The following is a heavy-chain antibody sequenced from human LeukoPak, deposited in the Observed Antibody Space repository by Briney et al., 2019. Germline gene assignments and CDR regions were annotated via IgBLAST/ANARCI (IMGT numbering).Heavy chain of an antibody. Sequence: PGGSLRLSCAASGFTFSIYAMGWVRQAPGKGLEWVSYISSSGSTIYYADSVKGRFTISRDNAKNSLYLQMNSLRAEDTAVYYCAREDYGDYAGSFDYWGQGTLVTVSS. CDR3: AREDYGDYAGSFDY. V-gene: IGHV3-48*03. CDR1: GFTFSIYA. J-gene: IGHJ4*02. CDR2: ISSSGSTI. D-gene: IGHD4-17*01.